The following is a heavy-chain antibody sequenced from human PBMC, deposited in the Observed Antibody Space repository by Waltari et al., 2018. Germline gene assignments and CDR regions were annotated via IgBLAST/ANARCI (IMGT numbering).Heavy chain of an antibody. CDR2: IWHDGSNE. CDR1: GFPFSRFG. CDR3: ASQSTTLFDY. Sequence: QVQLVESGGGVVQPGRSLRLSWAASGFPFSRFGMHWVRQAPGRGLEWVAVIWHDGSNEYYVDSVKGRFTISRDNSKNTLYLQMNSLRAEDSAVYYCASQSTTLFDYWGQGTLVTVSS. J-gene: IGHJ4*02. D-gene: IGHD2-15*01. V-gene: IGHV3-33*01.